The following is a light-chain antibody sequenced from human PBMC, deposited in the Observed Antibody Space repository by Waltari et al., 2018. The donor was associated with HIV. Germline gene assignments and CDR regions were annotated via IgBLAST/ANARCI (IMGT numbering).Light chain of an antibody. V-gene: IGLV2-14*01. CDR3: SSYSARGFVV. CDR1: TSALSDFNF. CDR2: EVY. Sequence: HSALTQPASVSGSPGQSITISCTGPTSALSDFNFVSWYQQSPGLAPQLIIFEVYSRPSGISYRFSGSKSGVTASLTISALRAEDEADYFCSSYSARGFVVFGGGTKVTVL. J-gene: IGLJ3*02.